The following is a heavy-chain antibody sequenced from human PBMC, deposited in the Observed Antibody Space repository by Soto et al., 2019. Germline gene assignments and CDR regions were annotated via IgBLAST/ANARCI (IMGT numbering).Heavy chain of an antibody. Sequence: PSVKVSCKASGYTFTGYYMHWVRQAPGQGLEWMGWINPNSGGTNYAQKFQGWVTMTRDTSISTAYMELSRLRSDDTAVYYCARGKTLRYFDWLLYHYYGMDVWGQGTTVTVSS. CDR2: INPNSGGT. D-gene: IGHD3-9*01. V-gene: IGHV1-2*04. J-gene: IGHJ6*02. CDR1: GYTFTGYY. CDR3: ARGKTLRYFDWLLYHYYGMDV.